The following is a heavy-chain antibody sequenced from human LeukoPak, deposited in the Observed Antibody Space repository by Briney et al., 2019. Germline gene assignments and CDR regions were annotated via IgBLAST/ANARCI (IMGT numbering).Heavy chain of an antibody. CDR3: ARDQEAFDY. CDR2: IYPRDGST. Sequence: ASVKVSCKASGYSFTSNYIHWVRQAPGQGLEWMGMIYPRDGSTSYAQKFQVRVTVTRDTSTSTVHMELSDLRSEDTAVYYCARDQEAFDYWGQGTLVTVSS. J-gene: IGHJ4*02. V-gene: IGHV1-46*01. CDR1: GYSFTSNY.